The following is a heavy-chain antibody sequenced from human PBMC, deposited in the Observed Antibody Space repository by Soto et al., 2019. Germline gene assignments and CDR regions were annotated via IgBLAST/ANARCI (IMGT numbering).Heavy chain of an antibody. CDR3: ASLVTAYYYYYGMDV. V-gene: IGHV4-61*01. CDR1: GGSVSSGSYS. D-gene: IGHD2-21*02. Sequence: SETLSLTCTVSGGSVSSGSYSWSWIRQPPGKGLEWIGYIYYSGSTNYNPALKSRVTISVATSKNQFSLKLSSVTAADTAVYYCASLVTAYYYYYGMDVWGQGTTVTVPS. CDR2: IYYSGST. J-gene: IGHJ6*02.